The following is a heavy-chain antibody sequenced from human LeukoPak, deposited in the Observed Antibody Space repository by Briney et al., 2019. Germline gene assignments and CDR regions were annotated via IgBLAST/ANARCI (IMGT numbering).Heavy chain of an antibody. J-gene: IGHJ5*02. CDR2: IIPILGIA. CDR3: ARNIVVVVADNNWFDP. Sequence: SVKVSCKASGGTFSSYAISWVRQAPGQGLEWMGRIIPILGIANYAQKFQGRVTITADKSTSTAYMELSSLRSEDTAVYYCARNIVVVVADNNWFDPWGQGTLVTISS. CDR1: GGTFSSYA. D-gene: IGHD2-15*01. V-gene: IGHV1-69*04.